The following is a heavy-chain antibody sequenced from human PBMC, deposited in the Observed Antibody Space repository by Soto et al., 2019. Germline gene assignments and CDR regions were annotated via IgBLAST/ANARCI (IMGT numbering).Heavy chain of an antibody. CDR3: ARDKRDLRFLEWSYYFDF. CDR1: GFTFSSYA. V-gene: IGHV3-23*01. Sequence: GGSLRLSCAASGFTFSSYAMSWVRQAPGKGLEWVSGISGSGDNTYYADSVKGRFTISRDNSKNTLYLQMKSLKAEDTAVYYCARDKRDLRFLEWSYYFDFWGQGTLVTVSS. CDR2: ISGSGDNT. J-gene: IGHJ4*02. D-gene: IGHD3-3*01.